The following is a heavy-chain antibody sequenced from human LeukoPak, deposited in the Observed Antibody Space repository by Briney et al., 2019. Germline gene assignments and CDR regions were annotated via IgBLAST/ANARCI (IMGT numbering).Heavy chain of an antibody. CDR2: ISYDGSNK. CDR3: AREAVLGIDGFDY. CDR1: GFTFSSYA. V-gene: IGHV3-30-3*01. J-gene: IGHJ4*02. D-gene: IGHD1-14*01. Sequence: GRSLRLSCAASGFTFSSYAMHWVRQAPGKGLEWVAVISYDGSNKYYADSVKGRFTISRDNSKNTLYLQMNSLRAEDTAVYYCAREAVLGIDGFDYWGQGTLVTVSS.